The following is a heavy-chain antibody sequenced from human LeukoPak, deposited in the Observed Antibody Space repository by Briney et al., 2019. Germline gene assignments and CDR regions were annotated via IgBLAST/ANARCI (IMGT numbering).Heavy chain of an antibody. CDR3: AKDFSVYYYDSRVFDY. V-gene: IGHV3-21*01. CDR1: GFTFSRYS. D-gene: IGHD3-22*01. J-gene: IGHJ4*02. Sequence: GGSLRLSCAASGFTFSRYSMNWVRQAPGKGLEWVSSISSSSNYIYYADSLKVRFSISRDNARNSLFLQMNSLRAEDTAVYYCAKDFSVYYYDSRVFDYWGQGTLVTVSS. CDR2: ISSSSNYI.